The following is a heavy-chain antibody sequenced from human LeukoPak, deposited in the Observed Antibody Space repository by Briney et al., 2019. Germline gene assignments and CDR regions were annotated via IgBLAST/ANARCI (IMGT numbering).Heavy chain of an antibody. J-gene: IGHJ6*02. V-gene: IGHV3-21*01. D-gene: IGHD6-13*01. CDR3: ARSGLAAAGNGMDV. Sequence: GGSLRLSCAASGFTFSSYSMNWVRQAPGKGLEWVSSISSSSSYIYYADSVKGRFTISRDNAKNSLYLQMNSLRAEDTAVYYCARSGLAAAGNGMDVWGQGTTVTVSS. CDR1: GFTFSSYS. CDR2: ISSSSSYI.